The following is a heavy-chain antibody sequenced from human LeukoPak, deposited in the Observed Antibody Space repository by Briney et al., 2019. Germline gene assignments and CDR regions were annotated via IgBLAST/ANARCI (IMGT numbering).Heavy chain of an antibody. J-gene: IGHJ6*02. D-gene: IGHD6-13*01. CDR2: IIPIFGTA. CDR1: GGTFSSYA. Sequence: ASVTVSCTASGGTFSSYAISWVRQAPGQGLEWMGGIIPIFGTANYAQKFQGRVTITADESTSTAYMELSSLRSEDTAVYYCARETYSSSWYDYYYYYGMDVWGQGTTVTVSS. V-gene: IGHV1-69*01. CDR3: ARETYSSSWYDYYYYYGMDV.